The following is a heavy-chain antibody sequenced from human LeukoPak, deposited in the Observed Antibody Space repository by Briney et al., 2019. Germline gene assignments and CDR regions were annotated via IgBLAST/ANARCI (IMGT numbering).Heavy chain of an antibody. J-gene: IGHJ3*02. CDR3: AGGGWSSHALDI. Sequence: SETLSLTCTVSGGSISSYYWSWIRQPPGKGLEWIGYIYYSGSTNYNPSLKSRVTISVDTSKNQFSLKLSSVTAADTAVYYCAGGGWSSHALDIWGQGTMVTVSS. CDR2: IYYSGST. V-gene: IGHV4-59*01. D-gene: IGHD2-15*01. CDR1: GGSISSYY.